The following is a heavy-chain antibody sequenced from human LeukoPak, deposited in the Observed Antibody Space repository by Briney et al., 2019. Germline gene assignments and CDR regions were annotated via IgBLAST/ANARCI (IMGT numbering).Heavy chain of an antibody. CDR1: GYTFTSYG. Sequence: GASVKVSCKASGYTFTSYGISWVRQAPGQGLEWMGWISAYNGNTNYAQKLQGRVTMTTDTSTSTAYMELRSLRSDDTAVYHCARPGCSSTSCYKRGDYFDYWGQGTLVTVSS. V-gene: IGHV1-18*01. D-gene: IGHD2-2*02. CDR2: ISAYNGNT. CDR3: ARPGCSSTSCYKRGDYFDY. J-gene: IGHJ4*02.